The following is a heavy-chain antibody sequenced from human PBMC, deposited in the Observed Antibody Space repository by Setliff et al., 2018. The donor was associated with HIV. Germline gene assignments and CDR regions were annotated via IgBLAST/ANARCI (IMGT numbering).Heavy chain of an antibody. J-gene: IGHJ4*02. Sequence: ASVKVSCKASGYSFTDYYIHWVRQAPGQGLEWMGWIDPKSDGTNYAQKFQGWITMTRDTSISTAYMELSRLRSDDTAVYYCARGMDYYDTSGYYQYYFDYWGQGTMVTVSS. V-gene: IGHV1-2*04. CDR3: ARGMDYYDTSGYYQYYFDY. CDR2: IDPKSDGT. D-gene: IGHD3-22*01. CDR1: GYSFTDYY.